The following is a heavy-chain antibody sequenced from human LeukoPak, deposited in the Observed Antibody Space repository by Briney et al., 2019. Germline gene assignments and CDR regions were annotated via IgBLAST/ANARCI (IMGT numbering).Heavy chain of an antibody. CDR1: GFTFSSYW. CDR2: IKQDGSEK. J-gene: IGHJ4*02. D-gene: IGHD2-2*01. CDR3: ARDICSSTSWHNFDY. V-gene: IGHV3-7*01. Sequence: GGSLRLSCAASGFTFSSYWTSWVRQAPGKGLEWVANIKQDGSEKYYVDSVKGRLTISRDNAKNSLYLQMNSLRAEDTAVYYCARDICSSTSWHNFDYWGQGTLVTVSS.